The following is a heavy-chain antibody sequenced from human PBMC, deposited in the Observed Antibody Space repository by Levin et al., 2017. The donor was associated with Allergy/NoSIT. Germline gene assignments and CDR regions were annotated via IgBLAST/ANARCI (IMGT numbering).Heavy chain of an antibody. CDR2: ISGDGAST. CDR3: AKPRIAATGINYFFDF. CDR1: GFTFSSSA. V-gene: IGHV3-23*01. J-gene: IGHJ4*02. Sequence: LSLTCAASGFTFSSSAMSWVRQAPGKGLEWVSGISGDGASTYYAASVKGRFTISRDNSKNTLSLQMNSLRAEDTAVYYCAKPRIAATGINYFFDFWGQGTLVTVSS. D-gene: IGHD6-13*01.